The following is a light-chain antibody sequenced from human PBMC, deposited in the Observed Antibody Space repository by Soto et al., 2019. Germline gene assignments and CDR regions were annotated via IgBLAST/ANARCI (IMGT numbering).Light chain of an antibody. V-gene: IGLV2-11*01. CDR1: SSDVGGYNF. CDR2: DVS. J-gene: IGLJ2*01. Sequence: SALTQPRSVSGSPGQSVTISCTGTSSDVGGYNFVSWYQQHPGKAPKLMIYDVSKRPSGVPDRFSGSKSGNTASLTISGLQAEDEADYYCCSYAGSYTWVFGGGTQPTVL. CDR3: CSYAGSYTWV.